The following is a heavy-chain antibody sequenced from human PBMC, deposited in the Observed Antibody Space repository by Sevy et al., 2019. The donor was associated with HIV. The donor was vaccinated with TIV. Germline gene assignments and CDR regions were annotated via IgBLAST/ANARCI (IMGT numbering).Heavy chain of an antibody. D-gene: IGHD3-22*01. Sequence: GGSLRLSCATSGFTSTPYAVAWVRQAPGKGLEWVAAISGSGAITYYADSRKARLIISRDRTNNTVYLQMKGLRAEETALYYCAKDRYYFDSSGYYYHHDAFDVWGRGTMVTVSS. J-gene: IGHJ3*01. V-gene: IGHV3-23*01. CDR2: ISGSGAIT. CDR1: GFTSTPYA. CDR3: AKDRYYFDSSGYYYHHDAFDV.